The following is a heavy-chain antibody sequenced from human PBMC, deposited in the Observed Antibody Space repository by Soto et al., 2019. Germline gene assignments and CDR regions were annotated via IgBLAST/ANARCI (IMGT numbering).Heavy chain of an antibody. J-gene: IGHJ6*02. Sequence: QVQLQQSGPRLVKPSETLSLTCTVSSGPDRSHNWGWIRQPPARGLEWIGYVYYTGDTAYYPSLRSRVSISADTSTNDISLALSSLTAADTAVYYCVRQGIDYLHGLVDVWGQGTTVSVSS. CDR1: SGPDRSHN. V-gene: IGHV4-59*08. D-gene: IGHD4-17*01. CDR3: VRQGIDYLHGLVDV. CDR2: VYYTGDT.